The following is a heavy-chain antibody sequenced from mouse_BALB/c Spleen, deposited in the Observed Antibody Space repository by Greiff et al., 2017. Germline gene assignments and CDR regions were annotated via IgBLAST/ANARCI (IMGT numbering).Heavy chain of an antibody. V-gene: IGHV5-12-1*01. CDR2: ISSGGGST. CDR3: ARLLGY. Sequence: DVQLVESGGGLVKPGGSLKLSCAASGFAFSSYDMSWVRQTPEKRLEWVAYISSGGGSTYYPDTVKGRFTISRDNAKNTLYLQMSSLKSEDTAMYYCARLLGYWGQGTTLTVSS. J-gene: IGHJ2*01. D-gene: IGHD3-3*01. CDR1: GFAFSSYD.